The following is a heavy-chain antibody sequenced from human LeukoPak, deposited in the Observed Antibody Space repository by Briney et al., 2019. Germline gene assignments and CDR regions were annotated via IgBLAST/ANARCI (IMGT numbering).Heavy chain of an antibody. CDR1: GYTFTQYA. Sequence: GASVKVSCKASGYTFTQYAMNWVRRAPGQGLEWMGWINTKTGNPTYAQGFTGRFVFSLDTSVSTAYLQISSLKAEDTAVYYCARGYSYGSPSEAYYFDYWGQGTLVTVSS. CDR3: ARGYSYGSPSEAYYFDY. D-gene: IGHD5-18*01. V-gene: IGHV7-4-1*02. J-gene: IGHJ4*02. CDR2: INTKTGNP.